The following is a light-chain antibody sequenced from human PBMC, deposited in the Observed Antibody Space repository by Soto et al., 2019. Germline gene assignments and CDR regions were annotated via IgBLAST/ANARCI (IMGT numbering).Light chain of an antibody. CDR3: AAWDDSLRAVV. CDR1: TSNIGTYA. Sequence: QSVLTQSPSASGTPGQRVTISCSGSTSNIGTYAVNWYQQLPGTAPTLLIFRNHQGPSGVPDRFSGSKSGTSASLAISGPQSADEADYYCAAWDDSLRAVVFGGGTKLTVL. J-gene: IGLJ2*01. V-gene: IGLV1-44*01. CDR2: RNH.